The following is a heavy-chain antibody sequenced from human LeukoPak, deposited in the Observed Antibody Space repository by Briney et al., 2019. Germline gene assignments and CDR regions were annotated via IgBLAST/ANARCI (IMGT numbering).Heavy chain of an antibody. CDR1: GFTFSSYS. J-gene: IGHJ4*02. CDR3: AREYSSPSADSDY. D-gene: IGHD6-13*01. Sequence: GGSLRLSCAASGFTFSSYSMNWVRQAPGKGLEWVSYISSSSTIYYADSVKGRFTISRDNAKNSLYLQMNSPRAEDTAVYYCAREYSSPSADSDYWGQGTLVTVSS. CDR2: ISSSSTI. V-gene: IGHV3-48*01.